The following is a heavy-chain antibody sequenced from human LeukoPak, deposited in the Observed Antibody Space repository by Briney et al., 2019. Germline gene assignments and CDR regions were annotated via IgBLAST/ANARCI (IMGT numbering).Heavy chain of an antibody. CDR1: GYTFTSYA. CDR2: INPNSGGT. CDR3: ARGTLDAFDI. Sequence: ASVKVSCKASGYTFTSYAITWVRQAPGQGLEWMGWINPNSGGTNYAQKFQGRVTMTRDTSISTAYMELSRLRSDDTAVYYCARGTLDAFDIWGQGTMVTVSS. J-gene: IGHJ3*02. V-gene: IGHV1-2*02.